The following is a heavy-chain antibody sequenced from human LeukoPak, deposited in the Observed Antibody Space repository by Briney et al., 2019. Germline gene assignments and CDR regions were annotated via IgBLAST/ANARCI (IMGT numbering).Heavy chain of an antibody. Sequence: GGSLRLSCAASGFTFSNYNMNGVRQAPAKGLEGVASISTSSSYIYYEDSVKGRFTISRDNAKTSLYLQMNRLRAADTAVYYCARVKGIVAARHFDYWGQGTLVTVSS. CDR2: ISTSSSYI. J-gene: IGHJ4*02. D-gene: IGHD6-13*01. V-gene: IGHV3-21*01. CDR3: ARVKGIVAARHFDY. CDR1: GFTFSNYN.